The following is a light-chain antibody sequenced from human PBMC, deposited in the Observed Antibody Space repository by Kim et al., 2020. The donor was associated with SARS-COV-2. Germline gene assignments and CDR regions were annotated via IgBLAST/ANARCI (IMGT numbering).Light chain of an antibody. CDR3: QQHNNWPPPLT. CDR1: QSVSSSY. Sequence: GERATLSCRASQSVSSSYLAWYQQKPGQAPRLLIYGASSRATGIPDRFSGSGSGTDFTLTISSLQSEDVAVYYCQQHNNWPPPLTFGGGTKVDIK. J-gene: IGKJ4*01. CDR2: GAS. V-gene: IGKV3D-15*01.